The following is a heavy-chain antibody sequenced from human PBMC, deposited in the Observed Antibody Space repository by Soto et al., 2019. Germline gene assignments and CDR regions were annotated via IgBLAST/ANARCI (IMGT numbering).Heavy chain of an antibody. Sequence: QVQLQQWGAGLLKPSETLSLTCAVYGGSFSGYYWTWIRQPPGTGLEWIGEINHSGSTNYNPSRKDRVTISVDTSKNQFSLKLTSVTAADTAVYYCARDKITGLFDYWGQGTLVTVSS. J-gene: IGHJ4*02. D-gene: IGHD2-8*02. CDR2: INHSGST. V-gene: IGHV4-34*01. CDR1: GGSFSGYY. CDR3: ARDKITGLFDY.